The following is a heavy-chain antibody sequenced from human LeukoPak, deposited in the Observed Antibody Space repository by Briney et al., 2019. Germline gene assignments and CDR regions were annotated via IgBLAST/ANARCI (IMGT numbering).Heavy chain of an antibody. CDR3: AHGGNSGSYSEH. J-gene: IGHJ4*02. V-gene: IGHV4-4*07. D-gene: IGHD1-26*01. CDR2: FYTSGST. CDR1: GDSISRDY. Sequence: SETLSLTCTVSGDSISRDYWTWIRQPAGKGLEWIGRFYTSGSTDYNPSLESRVSISVDTSKNQFSLKLSSVTAADMAMYYCAHGGNSGSYSEHWGQGILVTVSS.